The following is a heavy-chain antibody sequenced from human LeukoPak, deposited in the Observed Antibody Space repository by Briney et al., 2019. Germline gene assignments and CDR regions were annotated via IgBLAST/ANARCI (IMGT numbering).Heavy chain of an antibody. CDR1: GFTFSSYA. J-gene: IGHJ4*02. Sequence: GGSLRLSCAASGFTFSSYAMSWVRQAPGKGLEWVSAISGSGGSTYYADSVKGRFTISRDNSKDTLYLQMNSLRAEDTAVYYCAKVAHMVRGPSLVNYWGQGTLVTVSS. CDR2: ISGSGGST. V-gene: IGHV3-23*01. CDR3: AKVAHMVRGPSLVNY. D-gene: IGHD3-10*01.